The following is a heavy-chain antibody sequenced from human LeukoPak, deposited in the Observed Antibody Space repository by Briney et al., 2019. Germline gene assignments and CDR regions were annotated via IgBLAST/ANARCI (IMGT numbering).Heavy chain of an antibody. CDR3: ARIARYSYGYYFDY. CDR2: IYTSGST. J-gene: IGHJ4*02. D-gene: IGHD5-18*01. Sequence: PSQTLSLTCTVSGGSISSGSYYWSWLRQPAGKGLEWIGRIYTSGSTNYNPSLKSRVTISVDTSKNQFSLKLSSVTAADTAVYYCARIARYSYGYYFDYWGQGTLVTVSS. V-gene: IGHV4-61*02. CDR1: GGSISSGSYY.